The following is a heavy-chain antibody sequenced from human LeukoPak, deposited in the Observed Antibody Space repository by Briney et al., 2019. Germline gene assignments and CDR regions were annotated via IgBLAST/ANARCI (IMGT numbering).Heavy chain of an antibody. V-gene: IGHV3-7*01. Sequence: GGSLRLSCAASGFTFSSYWMSWVRQAPGKGLGWVANIKQDGSGKYYVDSVKGRFTISRDNAKNSLYLQMNSLRAEDTALYYCARSGGGLRLGYYFDYWGQGTLVTVSS. CDR1: GFTFSSYW. J-gene: IGHJ4*02. CDR2: IKQDGSGK. CDR3: ARSGGGLRLGYYFDY. D-gene: IGHD5-12*01.